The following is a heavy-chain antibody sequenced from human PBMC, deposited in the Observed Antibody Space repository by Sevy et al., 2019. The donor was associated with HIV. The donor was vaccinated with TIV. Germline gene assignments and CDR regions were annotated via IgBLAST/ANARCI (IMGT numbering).Heavy chain of an antibody. D-gene: IGHD2-21*01. Sequence: GGSLRLSCAASGFPFNDHAMHWVRLVPGKGLEWVSGISRNSRNIGYADSVKGRFTISRDNTRHSVYLEMHSLRPEDTALYYCAKDINRGCDGVNCYSYYYYFYGLDVWGQGTTVTVSS. CDR1: GFPFNDHA. V-gene: IGHV3-9*01. CDR3: AKDINRGCDGVNCYSYYYYFYGLDV. CDR2: ISRNSRNI. J-gene: IGHJ6*02.